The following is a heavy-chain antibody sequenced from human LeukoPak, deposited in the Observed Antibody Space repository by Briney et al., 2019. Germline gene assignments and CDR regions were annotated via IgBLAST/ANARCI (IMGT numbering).Heavy chain of an antibody. CDR3: AKGPYYYGSGSYTDY. CDR2: ISGSGGRT. J-gene: IGHJ4*02. D-gene: IGHD3-10*01. CDR1: GFTFSSYA. Sequence: GGSLRLACAASGFTFSSYAMSWVRQAPGKGLEWVSAISGSGGRTYYADSVKGRFTISRDNSKSKLYLQLKSLRAEDTAVYYCAKGPYYYGSGSYTDYWGQGTMVTVSS. V-gene: IGHV3-23*01.